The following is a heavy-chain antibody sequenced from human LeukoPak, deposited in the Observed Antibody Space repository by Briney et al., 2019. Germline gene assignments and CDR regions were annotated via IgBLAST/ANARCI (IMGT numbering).Heavy chain of an antibody. CDR2: IFHRGTT. CDR3: ARVDTAMVCDY. V-gene: IGHV4-39*02. J-gene: IGHJ4*02. CDR1: GGSISTDRYN. D-gene: IGHD5-18*01. Sequence: KPSETLSLTCTVSGGSISTDRYNWGWIRQPPGKGLEWIGSIFHRGTTYYNPSLKSRVSLSLDTSNNHFSVTLRSVTTADTAVYYCARVDTAMVCDYWGRGTLVTVSS.